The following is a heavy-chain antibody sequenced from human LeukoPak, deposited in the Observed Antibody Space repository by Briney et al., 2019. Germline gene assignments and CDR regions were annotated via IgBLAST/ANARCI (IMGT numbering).Heavy chain of an antibody. CDR3: ARYSGTFSNSYFDC. CDR2: IYSGRST. V-gene: IGHV3-66*01. CDR1: GFTVSSND. D-gene: IGHD1-26*01. J-gene: IGHJ4*02. Sequence: GGSLRLSCAASGFTVSSNDMSWVRQAPGKGLEWVSLIYSGRSTYYADSVKGRFIISRDNPKNTLYLQMNSLRAEDTAVYYCARYSGTFSNSYFDCWGQGTLVTVSS.